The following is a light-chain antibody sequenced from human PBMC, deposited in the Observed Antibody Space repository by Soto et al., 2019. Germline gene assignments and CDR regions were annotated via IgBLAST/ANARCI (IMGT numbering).Light chain of an antibody. V-gene: IGKV3-20*01. Sequence: EIGLTQSPGTLSLSPGERATLSCRASQSVGNNYLAWYQQKPGQGPRLLIYDASSRATGIPDRFSGSASGTDFTLTISRLEPEDFAVYYCQQYVGSPSTFGQGTKVDIK. CDR2: DAS. CDR3: QQYVGSPST. J-gene: IGKJ1*01. CDR1: QSVGNNY.